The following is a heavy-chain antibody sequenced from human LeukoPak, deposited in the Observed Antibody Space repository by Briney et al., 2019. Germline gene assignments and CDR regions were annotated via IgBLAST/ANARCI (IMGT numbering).Heavy chain of an antibody. J-gene: IGHJ4*02. CDR3: AKDSISVAAVFDY. CDR1: GFTFSSYW. V-gene: IGHV3-7*03. D-gene: IGHD6-25*01. Sequence: GGSLRLSCAASGFTFSSYWMSWVRQAPGKGLEWVANIKQDGSEKYYVDSVKGRFTISRDNAKNSLYLQMNSLRAEDTAVYYCAKDSISVAAVFDYWGQGTLVTVSS. CDR2: IKQDGSEK.